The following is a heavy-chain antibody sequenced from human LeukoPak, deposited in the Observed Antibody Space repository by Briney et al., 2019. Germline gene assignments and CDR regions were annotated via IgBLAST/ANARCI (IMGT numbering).Heavy chain of an antibody. Sequence: PSQTLSLTCTVSGGSISSGDYYWSWIRQPPGKGLEWIGYIYYSGSTYYNPSLKSRVTISVDTSKNQFSLKLSSVTAADTAVYYCARDLTIFGVDTTGAFDIWGQGTMVTLSS. V-gene: IGHV4-30-4*08. D-gene: IGHD3-3*01. CDR2: IYYSGST. J-gene: IGHJ3*02. CDR3: ARDLTIFGVDTTGAFDI. CDR1: GGSISSGDYY.